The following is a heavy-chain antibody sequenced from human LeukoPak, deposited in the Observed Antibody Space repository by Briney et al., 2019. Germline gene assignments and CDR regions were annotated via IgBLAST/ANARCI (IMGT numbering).Heavy chain of an antibody. CDR3: ARVLKYGSGSYSPPSSYSGMDV. CDR1: GGSISSYY. V-gene: IGHV4-4*07. D-gene: IGHD3-10*01. J-gene: IGHJ6*04. Sequence: SETLSLTCTVSGGSISSYYWSWIRQPAGKGLEWIGRIYTSRSTNYNPSLKSRVTMSVDTSKNQFSLKLSSVTAADTAVYYCARVLKYGSGSYSPPSSYSGMDVWGKGPTVPSPQ. CDR2: IYTSRST.